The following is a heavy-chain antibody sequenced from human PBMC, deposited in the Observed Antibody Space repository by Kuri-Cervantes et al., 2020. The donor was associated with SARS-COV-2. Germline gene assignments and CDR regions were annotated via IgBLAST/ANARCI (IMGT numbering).Heavy chain of an antibody. CDR1: GFSLTTSGVC. D-gene: IGHD4-11*01. Sequence: SGPTLVKPTQTLTLTCTFSGFSLTTSGVCVGWIRQPPGKALEWLALIYWDDDKRYAPALQNRLTITKDTSKDQVVLTMTNMDPVDTATYYCVRIRAATVIADYWGQGTLVTVSS. CDR2: IYWDDDK. J-gene: IGHJ4*02. CDR3: VRIRAATVIADY. V-gene: IGHV2-5*05.